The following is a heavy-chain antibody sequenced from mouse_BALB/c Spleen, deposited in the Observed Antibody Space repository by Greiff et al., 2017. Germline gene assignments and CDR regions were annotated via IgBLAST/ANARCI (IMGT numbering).Heavy chain of an antibody. D-gene: IGHD1-3*01. V-gene: IGHV1S132*01. CDR1: GYIFTSYW. J-gene: IGHJ3*01. CDR3: ATQTGTWFAY. Sequence: VQLQQSGAELVRPGASVKLSCKTSGYIFTSYWIHWVKQRSGQGLEWIARIYPGTGSTYYNEKFKSKATLTVDNSSSTAYMELRSLTSEDSAVYYCATQTGTWFAYWGQGTLVTVSA. CDR2: IYPGTGST.